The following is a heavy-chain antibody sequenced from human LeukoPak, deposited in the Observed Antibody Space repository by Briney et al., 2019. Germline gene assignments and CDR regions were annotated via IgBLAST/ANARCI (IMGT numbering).Heavy chain of an antibody. CDR1: GYTFTSYY. V-gene: IGHV1-46*01. CDR2: INPSGGST. D-gene: IGHD6-6*01. CDR3: ARDWSSSSDSSYDRYYYGMDV. J-gene: IGHJ6*02. Sequence: GASVKVSCKAPGYTFTSYYMHWVRQAPGQGLEWMGIINPSGGSTSYAQKFQGRVTMTRDTSTSTVYMELSSLRSEDTAVYYCARDWSSSSDSSYDRYYYGMDVWGQGTTVTVSS.